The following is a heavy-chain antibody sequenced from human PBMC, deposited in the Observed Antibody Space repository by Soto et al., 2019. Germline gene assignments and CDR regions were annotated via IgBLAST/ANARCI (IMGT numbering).Heavy chain of an antibody. D-gene: IGHD2-2*01. V-gene: IGHV4-39*01. CDR2: IYYSGST. Sequence: SETLSLTCTVSGGSISSSSYYWGWIRQPPGKGLEWIGSIYYSGSTYYNPSLKSRVTISVDTSKNQFSLKLSSVTAADTAVYYCARGRSPPGYCRTTSCYDGPPFDPWGQGTLVTVSS. CDR3: ARGRSPPGYCRTTSCYDGPPFDP. J-gene: IGHJ5*02. CDR1: GGSISSSSYY.